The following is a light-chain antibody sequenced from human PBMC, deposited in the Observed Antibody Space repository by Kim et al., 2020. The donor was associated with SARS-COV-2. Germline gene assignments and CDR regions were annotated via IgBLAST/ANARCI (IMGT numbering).Light chain of an antibody. CDR1: QGVRSY. CDR2: AAT. Sequence: AFVGDRVNIHCRASQGVRSYLNWYQPAPGKAPKALIFAATNLHRGVPSRFSATGSGTDFTLTISSLQPEDCGIYYCQQTFSLPYTFGQGTKLEIK. CDR3: QQTFSLPYT. J-gene: IGKJ2*01. V-gene: IGKV1-39*01.